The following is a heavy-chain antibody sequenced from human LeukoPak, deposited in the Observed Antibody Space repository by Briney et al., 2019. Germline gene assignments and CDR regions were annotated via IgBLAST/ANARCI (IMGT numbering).Heavy chain of an antibody. J-gene: IGHJ6*02. CDR2: ISAYNGNT. V-gene: IGHV1-18*01. CDR3: ARGFDWFSSWYARTYYYYGMDV. CDR1: GYTFTSYG. D-gene: IGHD6-13*01. Sequence: ASVKVSCKASGYTFTSYGISWVRQAPGQGLEWMGWISAYNGNTNYAQKLQGRVTMTTDTSTSTAYIELRSLRSDDTAVYYCARGFDWFSSWYARTYYYYGMDVWGQGTTVTVSS.